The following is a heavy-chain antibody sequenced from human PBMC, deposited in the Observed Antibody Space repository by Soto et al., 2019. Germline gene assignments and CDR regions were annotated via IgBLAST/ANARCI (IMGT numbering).Heavy chain of an antibody. CDR3: ARGGPRGYSYGQGDYYYYGMDV. V-gene: IGHV4-34*01. D-gene: IGHD5-18*01. CDR2: INHSGST. CDR1: GGSFSGYY. Sequence: SETLSLTCAVYGGSFSGYYWSWIRQPPGKGLEWIGEINHSGSTNYNPSLKSRVTISVDTSKNQFSLKLSSVTAADTAVYYCARGGPRGYSYGQGDYYYYGMDVWGQGTTVTVSS. J-gene: IGHJ6*02.